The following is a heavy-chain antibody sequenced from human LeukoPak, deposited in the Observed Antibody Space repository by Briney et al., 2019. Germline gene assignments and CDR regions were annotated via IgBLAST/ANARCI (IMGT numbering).Heavy chain of an antibody. CDR3: AGGYSYATSAFDY. J-gene: IGHJ4*02. V-gene: IGHV4-31*03. CDR1: GGSISSGGYY. Sequence: PSETLSLTCTVSGGSISSGGYYWSWIRQHPGKGLGWIGYIYYSGSTYYNPSLKSRVTISVDTSKNQFSLKLSSVTAADTAVYYCAGGYSYATSAFDYWGQGTLVTVSS. D-gene: IGHD5-18*01. CDR2: IYYSGST.